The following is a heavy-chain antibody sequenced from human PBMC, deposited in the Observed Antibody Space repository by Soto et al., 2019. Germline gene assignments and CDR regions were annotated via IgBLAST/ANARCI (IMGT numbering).Heavy chain of an antibody. J-gene: IGHJ4*02. D-gene: IGHD2-15*01. Sequence: QVQLQESGPGLVKPSETLSLTCTVSGASISPYYWTWIRQPPGKELEWIGYVYYTGSTNYSPSLESRVTMSLDTSKSQFSLMLTSVTAADTAVYYCARHHEYCSGGTCYVVDYWGPGTPVTVSS. V-gene: IGHV4-59*08. CDR2: VYYTGST. CDR1: GASISPYY. CDR3: ARHHEYCSGGTCYVVDY.